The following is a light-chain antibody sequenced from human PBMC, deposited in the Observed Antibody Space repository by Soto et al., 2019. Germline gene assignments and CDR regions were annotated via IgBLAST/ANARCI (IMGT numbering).Light chain of an antibody. Sequence: QSVLTQPASVSGSPGQSITISCTGTSDDVGGHNYVSWYQQHPGKAPKLIIYDVSNRPSGVSNRVSGSKSGNTASLTISGLQAEDEADYYCSSYASSSTVVFGGGTKLTVL. CDR1: SDDVGGHNY. J-gene: IGLJ2*01. CDR2: DVS. CDR3: SSYASSSTVV. V-gene: IGLV2-14*01.